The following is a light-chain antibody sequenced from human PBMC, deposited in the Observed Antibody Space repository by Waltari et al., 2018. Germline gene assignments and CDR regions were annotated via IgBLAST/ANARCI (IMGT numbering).Light chain of an antibody. CDR2: WAS. V-gene: IGKV4-1*01. CDR1: QSILYSSNNKKY. J-gene: IGKJ4*01. Sequence: DIVMTQSLDSLTVSLGERATINCKSSQSILYSSNNKKYLAWYQQKPGQSPKLLIYWASTRESGVPDRFSGSGSGTDFTLTISSLQTEDVAVYYCQQYYSTPFTFGGGTKVEIK. CDR3: QQYYSTPFT.